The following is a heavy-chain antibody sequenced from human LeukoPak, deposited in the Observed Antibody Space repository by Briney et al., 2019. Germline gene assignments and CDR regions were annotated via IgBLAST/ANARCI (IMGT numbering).Heavy chain of an antibody. J-gene: IGHJ4*02. Sequence: KSSETLSFTCTVSGGSISNTNYYWAWIRQPPGRGLEWIGSIYYTGTTFDNPSLKSRVTLSVDTSKNQFSLRLTSVTAADTAFYYCAREEYSSDWYGHDSWGQGTLVTVSS. CDR1: GGSISNTNYY. V-gene: IGHV4-39*07. CDR3: AREEYSSDWYGHDS. CDR2: IYYTGTT. D-gene: IGHD6-13*01.